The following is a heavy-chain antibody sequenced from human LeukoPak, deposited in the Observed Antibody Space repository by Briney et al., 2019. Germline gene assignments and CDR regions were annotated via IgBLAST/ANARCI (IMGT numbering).Heavy chain of an antibody. J-gene: IGHJ4*02. Sequence: EGSLRLSCAASGFTFSSYGMHWVRQAPGKGLEWVAVISYDGSNKYYADSVKGRFTISRDNSKNTLYLQMNSLRAEDTAVYYCARSGIQLWTGYFDYWGQGTLVTVSS. CDR2: ISYDGSNK. CDR3: ARSGIQLWTGYFDY. D-gene: IGHD5-18*01. CDR1: GFTFSSYG. V-gene: IGHV3-30*19.